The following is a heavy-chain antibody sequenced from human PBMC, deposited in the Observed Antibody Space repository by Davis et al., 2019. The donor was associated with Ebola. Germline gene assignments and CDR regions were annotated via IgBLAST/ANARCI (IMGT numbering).Heavy chain of an antibody. V-gene: IGHV1-18*01. CDR1: GYTFINYG. Sequence: ASVKVSCKASGYTFINYGISWVRQAPGQGLEWMGWISAYNGNTNYAQKLQGRVTMTTDTSTRTAYMELRSLRSDDTAVYYCARDHRIVAHGTPFDYWGQGTLVTVSS. D-gene: IGHD6-13*01. J-gene: IGHJ4*02. CDR2: ISAYNGNT. CDR3: ARDHRIVAHGTPFDY.